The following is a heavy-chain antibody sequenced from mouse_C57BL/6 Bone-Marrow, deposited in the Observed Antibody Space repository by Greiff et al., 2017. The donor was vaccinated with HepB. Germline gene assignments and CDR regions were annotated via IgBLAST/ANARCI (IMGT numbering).Heavy chain of an antibody. CDR2: IWSGGST. CDR3: ARNDYYGSIAWFAY. Sequence: QVHVKQSGPGLVQPSQSLSITCTVSGFSLTSYGVHWVRQSPGKGLEWLGVIWSGGSTDYNAAFISRLSISKDNSKSQVFFKMNSLQADDTAIYYCARNDYYGSIAWFAYWGQGTLVTVSA. J-gene: IGHJ3*01. CDR1: GFSLTSYG. V-gene: IGHV2-2*01. D-gene: IGHD1-1*01.